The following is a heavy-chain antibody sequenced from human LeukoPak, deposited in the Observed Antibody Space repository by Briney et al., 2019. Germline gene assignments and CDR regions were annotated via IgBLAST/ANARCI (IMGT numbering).Heavy chain of an antibody. J-gene: IGHJ4*02. CDR2: MNPNSGNT. CDR3: AREDGSGSYYPLDY. V-gene: IGHV1-8*01. CDR1: GYTFTSYD. D-gene: IGHD3-10*01. Sequence: ASVKVSCKASGYTFTSYDISWVRQATGQGLEWMGWMNPNSGNTGYAQKFQGRVTMTRNTSISTAYMELSSLRSEDTAVYYCAREDGSGSYYPLDYWGQGTLVTVSS.